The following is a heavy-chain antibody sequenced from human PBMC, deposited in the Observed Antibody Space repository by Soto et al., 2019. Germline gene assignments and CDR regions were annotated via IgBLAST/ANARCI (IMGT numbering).Heavy chain of an antibody. CDR1: GFSLSTSGVG. V-gene: IGHV2-5*02. D-gene: IGHD2-2*01. J-gene: IGHJ5*02. Sequence: QITLKESGPTLVKPTQTLTLTCTFSGFSLSTSGVGVGWIRQPPGKALEWLALIYWDDDKRYSPSLKSRLTITKDTSKNQVVLTMTNMDPVDTATYYCAHRRSEYQLPVWYNWFDPWGQRTLVTVSS. CDR3: AHRRSEYQLPVWYNWFDP. CDR2: IYWDDDK.